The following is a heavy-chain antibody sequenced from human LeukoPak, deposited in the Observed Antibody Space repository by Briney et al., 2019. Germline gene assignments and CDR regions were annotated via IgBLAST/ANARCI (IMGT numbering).Heavy chain of an antibody. CDR3: AKDTDIVLMVLRPGDAFDI. D-gene: IGHD2-8*01. Sequence: PGGSLRLSCAASGFTFSSYGMHWVRQAPGKGLEWVAVISYDGSNKYYADSVKGRFTISRDNSKNTLYLQMNSLRAEDTAVYYCAKDTDIVLMVLRPGDAFDIWGQGTMVTVSS. CDR2: ISYDGSNK. V-gene: IGHV3-30*18. CDR1: GFTFSSYG. J-gene: IGHJ3*02.